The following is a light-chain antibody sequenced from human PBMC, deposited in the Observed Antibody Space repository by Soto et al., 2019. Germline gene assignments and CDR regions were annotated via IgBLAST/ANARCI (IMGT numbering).Light chain of an antibody. CDR2: AAS. V-gene: IGKV1-27*01. Sequence: DIQMTQSPSFLSASVGDRVTITCRASQGISNFLAWYQQKPGKVPKLLISAASILQSGVPFRFSGSGSGTDFTLTITSLQPEDVATYYCQKYSSVITFGQGTRLEIK. CDR1: QGISNF. J-gene: IGKJ5*01. CDR3: QKYSSVIT.